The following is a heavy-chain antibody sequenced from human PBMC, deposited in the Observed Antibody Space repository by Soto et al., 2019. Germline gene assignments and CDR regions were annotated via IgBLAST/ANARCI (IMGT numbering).Heavy chain of an antibody. V-gene: IGHV4-30-4*01. CDR2: IYYSGST. CDR3: ARDRKVVADEWFEP. J-gene: IGHJ5*02. D-gene: IGHD2-15*01. CDR1: GGSISSGYYY. Sequence: PSETLSLTCTVCGGSISSGYYYWSWIRQPPGKGPQWIGYIYYSGSTYYNPSLKSRVTISVDTSKNQFSLKLSSVTAADTAVYYCARDRKVVADEWFEPWGQGTLVTVCS.